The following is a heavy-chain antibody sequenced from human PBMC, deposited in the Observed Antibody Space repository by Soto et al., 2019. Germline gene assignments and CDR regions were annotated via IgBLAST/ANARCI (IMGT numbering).Heavy chain of an antibody. V-gene: IGHV1-8*01. CDR3: AREGLEGSSGWYSSDY. CDR1: GYTFTSYD. D-gene: IGHD6-19*01. Sequence: QVQLVQSGAEVKKPGASVKVSCKASGYTFTSYDINWVRQATGQGLEWMGWMNPNSGNTGYAQKFQGRGTITRNTSKSTAYMELGSLRSEDTAVYYCAREGLEGSSGWYSSDYWGQGTLVTVSS. CDR2: MNPNSGNT. J-gene: IGHJ4*02.